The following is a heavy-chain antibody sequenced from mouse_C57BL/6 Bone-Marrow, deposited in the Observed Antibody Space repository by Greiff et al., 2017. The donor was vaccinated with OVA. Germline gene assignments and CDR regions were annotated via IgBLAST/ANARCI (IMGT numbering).Heavy chain of an antibody. J-gene: IGHJ4*01. CDR2: INPYNGDT. Sequence: VQLKESGPELVKPGDSVKISCKASGYSFTGYFMNWVMQSHGKSLEWIGRINPYNGDTFYNQKFKGKATLTVDKSSSTAHMELRSLTSDDSAVYYCARLRRRLHYYAMDYWGQGTSVTVSS. CDR3: ARLRRRLHYYAMDY. V-gene: IGHV1-20*01. CDR1: GYSFTGYF. D-gene: IGHD2-12*01.